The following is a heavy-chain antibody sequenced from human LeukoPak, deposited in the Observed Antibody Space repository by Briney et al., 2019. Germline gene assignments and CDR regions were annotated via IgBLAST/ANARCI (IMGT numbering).Heavy chain of an antibody. D-gene: IGHD6-13*01. CDR3: ASLPSRYSSTRA. CDR2: IYHSGST. J-gene: IGHJ4*02. V-gene: IGHV4-38-2*01. Sequence: KSSETLSLTCAVSGYSISSGYYWGWIRPPPGKGLEWIGSIYHSGSTYYNPSLKRRVNISVDTSKNQFSLKLSSVTAADTAVYYCASLPSRYSSTRAWGQGTLVTVSS. CDR1: GYSISSGYY.